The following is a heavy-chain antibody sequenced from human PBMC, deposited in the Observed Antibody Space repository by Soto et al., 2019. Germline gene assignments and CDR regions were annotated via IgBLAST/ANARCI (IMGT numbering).Heavy chain of an antibody. CDR3: ARGTWDDFWSGAGRFDY. D-gene: IGHD3-3*01. J-gene: IGHJ4*02. Sequence: ASVKVSCKASGYTFTSYGISWVRQAPGQGLEWMGWISAYNGNTNYAQKLQGRVTMTTDTSTSTAYMELRSLRSDDTAVYYCARGTWDDFWSGAGRFDYWGPGTLVTVSS. CDR2: ISAYNGNT. V-gene: IGHV1-18*01. CDR1: GYTFTSYG.